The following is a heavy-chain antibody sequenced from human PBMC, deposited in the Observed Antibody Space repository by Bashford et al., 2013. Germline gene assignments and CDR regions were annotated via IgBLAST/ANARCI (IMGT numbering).Heavy chain of an antibody. Sequence: GSLRLSCAASGFTFTSYGMHWVRQAPGKGLEWVAVIWYDGSKKYYADSVRGRFTISRDNSKNTLYLQMNSLRAEDTAVYYCARDTGVRAARPGYYFDYWGQGTLVTVSS. D-gene: IGHD6-6*01. V-gene: IGHV3-33*01. CDR3: ARDTGVRAARPGYYFDY. J-gene: IGHJ4*02. CDR1: GFTFTSYG. CDR2: IWYDGSKK.